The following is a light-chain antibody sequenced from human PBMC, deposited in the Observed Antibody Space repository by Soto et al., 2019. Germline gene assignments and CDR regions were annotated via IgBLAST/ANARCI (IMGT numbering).Light chain of an antibody. V-gene: IGKV3-20*01. J-gene: IGKJ2*01. CDR3: QQYGNSPPNT. CDR1: QSVSSSY. CDR2: GAS. Sequence: EIVLTQSPGTLSLSPGERATLSCRASQSVSSSYLAWYQQKPGQAPRLLIYGASSRATGIPDRFSGSGSGTELTITISRLEPEDFAVHFCQQYGNSPPNTFGQGTKVEIK.